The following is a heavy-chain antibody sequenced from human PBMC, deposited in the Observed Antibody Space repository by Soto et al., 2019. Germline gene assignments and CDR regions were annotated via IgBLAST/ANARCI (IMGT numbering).Heavy chain of an antibody. V-gene: IGHV4-34*01. CDR1: GGSFSGYY. CDR2: INHSGNT. D-gene: IGHD3-9*01. Sequence: QVQLQQWGAGLLEPSETLSLTCAVYGGSFSGYYWSWIRQPPGKGLEWIGEINHSGNTNYNPSLKSRVTISVDKSKNPFSLKLSSVTAADTAVYYCASQGLPYFDWSPTPLYYMDVWGKGTTVTVSS. J-gene: IGHJ6*03. CDR3: ASQGLPYFDWSPTPLYYMDV.